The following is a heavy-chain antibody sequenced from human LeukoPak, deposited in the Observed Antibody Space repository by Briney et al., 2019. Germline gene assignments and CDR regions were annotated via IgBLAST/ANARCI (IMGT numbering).Heavy chain of an antibody. CDR3: ARLAAAVGRYYYYYMDV. CDR2: IYTSGST. V-gene: IGHV4-59*10. Sequence: AGGSLRLSCAASGFTFSSYGMSWVRQAPGKGLEWIGRIYTSGSTNYNPSLKSRVTMSVDTSKNQFSLKLSSVTAADTAVYYCARLAAAVGRYYYYYMDVWGKGTTVTISS. D-gene: IGHD6-13*01. J-gene: IGHJ6*03. CDR1: GFTFSSYG.